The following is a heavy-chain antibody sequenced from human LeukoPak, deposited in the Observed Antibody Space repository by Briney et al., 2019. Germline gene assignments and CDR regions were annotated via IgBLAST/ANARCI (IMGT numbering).Heavy chain of an antibody. CDR3: AKDERSKGSWFDP. CDR2: ITYDGRYK. CDR1: RFTSSIYP. V-gene: IGHV3-30*04. J-gene: IGHJ5*02. D-gene: IGHD4-11*01. Sequence: PGRSLRLSCAASRFTSSIYPMHWVRQAPGKGLEWVAVITYDGRYKYYADSVKGRFTISRDNSNSTLYLLMNSLRAEDTAVYYCAKDERSKGSWFDPWGQGTLVTVSS.